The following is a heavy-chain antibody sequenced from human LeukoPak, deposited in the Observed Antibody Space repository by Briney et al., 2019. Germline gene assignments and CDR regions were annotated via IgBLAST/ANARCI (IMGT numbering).Heavy chain of an antibody. Sequence: SETLSLTCTVSSGSISSYYWSWIRQPPGKGLECIGYIYYTGSTNYNPSLKSRVTISVDTSKNQFSLKLSSVTAADTAVYYCARLSDSDSSGYYWGFEYWGQGTLVTVSS. V-gene: IGHV4-59*08. CDR3: ARLSDSDSSGYYWGFEY. CDR1: SGSISSYY. D-gene: IGHD3-22*01. J-gene: IGHJ4*02. CDR2: IYYTGST.